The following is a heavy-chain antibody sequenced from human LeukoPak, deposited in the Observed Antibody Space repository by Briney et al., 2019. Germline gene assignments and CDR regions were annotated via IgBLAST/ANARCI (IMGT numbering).Heavy chain of an antibody. CDR1: GFTFSNYW. D-gene: IGHD6-13*01. CDR2: ISGSGGST. V-gene: IGHV3-23*01. J-gene: IGHJ6*02. Sequence: GGALRLSCAASGFTFSNYWMTWVRQAPGKGLEWVPAISGSGGSTYYADSVKGRFTISRDNSKNTLYLQMNSLRAEDTAVYYCAKGSSSWYYYYYGMDVWGQGTTVTVSS. CDR3: AKGSSSWYYYYYGMDV.